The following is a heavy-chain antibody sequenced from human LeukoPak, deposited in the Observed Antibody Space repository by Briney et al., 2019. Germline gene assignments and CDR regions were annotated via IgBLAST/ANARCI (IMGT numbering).Heavy chain of an antibody. Sequence: GGSLRLSCAASGFPFNSFAMHWVRQAPGKGLETLEFIPLDGSDKYHADSVKGRFTISRDNSRNTVYLQMNRLSAEDTAVYYCAKEGDYYDRSGYYSDNYYYYMEVWGTGTTVTVSS. CDR1: GFPFNSFA. J-gene: IGHJ6*03. CDR3: AKEGDYYDRSGYYSDNYYYYMEV. V-gene: IGHV3-30*02. D-gene: IGHD3-22*01. CDR2: IPLDGSDK.